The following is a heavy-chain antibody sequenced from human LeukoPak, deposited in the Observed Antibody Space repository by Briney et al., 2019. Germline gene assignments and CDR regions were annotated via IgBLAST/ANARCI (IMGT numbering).Heavy chain of an antibody. Sequence: PGGSLRLSCAASGFTFSSYGMHWVRQAPGKGLEWVAVISYDGSNKYYADSVKGRFTISRDNSKNTLYLQMNSLRAEDTAVYYCARGIGAVADLWAFDIWGQGTMVTVSS. CDR3: ARGIGAVADLWAFDI. V-gene: IGHV3-30*03. J-gene: IGHJ3*02. CDR1: GFTFSSYG. CDR2: ISYDGSNK. D-gene: IGHD6-19*01.